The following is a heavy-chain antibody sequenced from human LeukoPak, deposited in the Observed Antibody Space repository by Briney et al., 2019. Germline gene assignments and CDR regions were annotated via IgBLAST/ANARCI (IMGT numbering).Heavy chain of an antibody. CDR2: IYYSGST. V-gene: IGHV4-39*01. J-gene: IGHJ2*01. Sequence: SETLSLTCTVSGGSISSSSYYWGWIRQPPGKGLECIGSIYYSGSTYDNPSLKSRITISVDSSKNQFSLRLSSVTAADTAVYYCARHGLSAWEGVLDGYFDLWGRGTLVTVSS. D-gene: IGHD1-26*01. CDR1: GGSISSSSYY. CDR3: ARHGLSAWEGVLDGYFDL.